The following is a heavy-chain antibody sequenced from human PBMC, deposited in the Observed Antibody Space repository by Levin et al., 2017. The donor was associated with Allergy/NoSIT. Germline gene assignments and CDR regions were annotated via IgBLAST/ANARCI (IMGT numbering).Heavy chain of an antibody. CDR2: INHSRST. V-gene: IGHV4-34*01. D-gene: IGHD1-1*01. Sequence: SQTLSLTCAVYGGSFSGYYWSWIRQPPGKGLEWIGEINHSRSTNYNPSLKSRVTISVDTSKNQFSLKLSSVTAADTAVYYCGGNRVQGDLWGQGTLVTVSS. CDR3: GGNRVQGDL. J-gene: IGHJ4*02. CDR1: GGSFSGYY.